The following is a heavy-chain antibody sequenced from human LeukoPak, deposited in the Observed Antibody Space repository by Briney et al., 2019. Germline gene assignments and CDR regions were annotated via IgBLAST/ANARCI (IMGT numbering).Heavy chain of an antibody. V-gene: IGHV3-69-1*02. CDR3: ARAIRL. D-gene: IGHD1-1*01. Sequence: GESLRLSCRPSVYTFSEYSVNWVPQAPGEGLEWVSCINGISDIYYADSVKGRFTISRDNAKNSVYLKMNSLRAEDTGIYCCARAIRLWGQGTLVTVSS. J-gene: IGHJ4*02. CDR2: INGISDI. CDR1: VYTFSEYS.